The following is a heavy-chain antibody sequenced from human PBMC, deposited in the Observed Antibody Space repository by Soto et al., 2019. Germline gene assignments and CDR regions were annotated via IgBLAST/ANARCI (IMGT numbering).Heavy chain of an antibody. CDR2: IYHSGST. CDR1: GGSISSTNW. J-gene: IGHJ4*02. CDR3: ATSSGYLDY. D-gene: IGHD3-22*01. Sequence: QVQLQESGPGLVKPSGTLSLTCAVPGGSISSTNWWMWVRQPPGKGLEWIGEIYHSGSTKYNPSLKGRVTISVDKSKNQLSLKLTSVTAADTAVYYCATSSGYLDYWGQGTLVTVSS. V-gene: IGHV4-4*02.